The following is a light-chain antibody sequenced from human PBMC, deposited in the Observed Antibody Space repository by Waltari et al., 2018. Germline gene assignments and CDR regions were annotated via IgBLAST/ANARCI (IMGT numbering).Light chain of an antibody. CDR3: LLSYIGSWV. CDR2: ETS. J-gene: IGLJ3*02. Sequence: QTVVTQEPSLTVSPGGTVTLTCASSTGDVTSGHYPYWFQQKPGQAPRTLIYETSNKHSWTPARFSGALLGGKAALTLSGAQAEDEADYYCLLSYIGSWVFGGGTKLTVL. V-gene: IGLV7-46*01. CDR1: TGDVTSGHY.